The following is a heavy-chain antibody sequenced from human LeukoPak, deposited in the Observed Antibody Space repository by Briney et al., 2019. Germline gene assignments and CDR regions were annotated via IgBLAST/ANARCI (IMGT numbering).Heavy chain of an antibody. CDR3: ARGPPGFWSGYYWYFDL. Sequence: PSETLSLTCTVSGGSISSNIDYWGWIRQPPGKGLEWIGSIYYSGSTYYNPSLKSRVTISVDTSKNQFSLKLSSVTAADTAVYYCARGPPGFWSGYYWYFDLWGRGTLVTVSS. CDR1: GGSISSNIDY. V-gene: IGHV4-39*07. D-gene: IGHD3-3*01. CDR2: IYYSGST. J-gene: IGHJ2*01.